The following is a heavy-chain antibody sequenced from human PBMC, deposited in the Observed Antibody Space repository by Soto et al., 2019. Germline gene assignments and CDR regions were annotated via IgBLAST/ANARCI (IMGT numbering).Heavy chain of an antibody. CDR2: ISRDGDNI. J-gene: IGHJ4*02. CDR3: AKSQIYDSSGYYYYFDY. V-gene: IGHV3-30*18. CDR1: GITFSNYP. Sequence: QVQLVESGGGVVQPGRSLRLSCVASGITFSNYPMHWVRQAPGKGLEWVADISRDGDNIHYADSVKGRFTISRDNSKNTLNLQMNSLRAEDTAVYYCAKSQIYDSSGYYYYFDYWGQGALVTVSP. D-gene: IGHD3-22*01.